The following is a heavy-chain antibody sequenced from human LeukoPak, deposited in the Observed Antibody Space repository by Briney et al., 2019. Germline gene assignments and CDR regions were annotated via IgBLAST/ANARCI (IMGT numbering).Heavy chain of an antibody. D-gene: IGHD3-3*01. J-gene: IGHJ4*02. Sequence: ASVKVSCKASGYTFTSYYMHWVRQAPGQGLEWMGIINPSGGSTSYAQKFQGRVTMTRDTSTSTAYMELRSLRSDDTAVYYCAREFGDYDFWSGYSFPFDYWGQGTLVTVSS. V-gene: IGHV1-46*01. CDR2: INPSGGST. CDR3: AREFGDYDFWSGYSFPFDY. CDR1: GYTFTSYY.